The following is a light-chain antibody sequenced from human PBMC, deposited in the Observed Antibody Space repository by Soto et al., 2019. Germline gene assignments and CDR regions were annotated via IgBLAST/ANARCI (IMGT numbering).Light chain of an antibody. Sequence: DIVMTQSPDSLAVSLGERATINCKSSQSVLHSSNNMNYLTWYQHKPGQPPKVLIYWASTRESGVPDRFSGSGSGTDFPLTTSSLQAEDVAVYYCQQYHSAPLTFGGGTKVEI. J-gene: IGKJ4*01. V-gene: IGKV4-1*01. CDR3: QQYHSAPLT. CDR2: WAS. CDR1: QSVLHSSNNMNY.